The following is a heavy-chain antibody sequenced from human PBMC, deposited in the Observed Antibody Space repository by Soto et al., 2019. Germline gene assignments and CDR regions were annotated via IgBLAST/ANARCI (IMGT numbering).Heavy chain of an antibody. CDR1: GFTFSSFG. Sequence: GWSLRLSCASSGFTFSSFGMHWVRQAPGKGLEWVALISYDGSNKYYADSVKGRFTISRDKSKNTLYLQMNSLRAEDTAVYYCAKDRGWSSADLDYWGQGTLVTVS. CDR2: ISYDGSNK. D-gene: IGHD6-19*01. V-gene: IGHV3-30*18. J-gene: IGHJ4*02. CDR3: AKDRGWSSADLDY.